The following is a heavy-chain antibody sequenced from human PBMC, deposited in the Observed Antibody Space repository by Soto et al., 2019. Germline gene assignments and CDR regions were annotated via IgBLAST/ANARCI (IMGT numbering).Heavy chain of an antibody. J-gene: IGHJ4*02. CDR3: IWESKFYSSWQ. CDR1: GLTFSDAW. CDR2: FKSVGAGGTT. V-gene: IGHV3-15*07. Sequence: GGSLRLSCTVSGLTFSDAWLNWVLQAPGKGLEWVGRFKSVGAGGTTEYAAPVKGRFTLSRDDLQNTMYLQMNSLKTDDTAVYFCIWESKFYSSWQWGRGT. D-gene: IGHD5-12*01.